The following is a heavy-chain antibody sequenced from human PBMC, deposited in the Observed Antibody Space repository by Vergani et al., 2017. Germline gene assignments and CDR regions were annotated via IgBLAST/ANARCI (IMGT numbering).Heavy chain of an antibody. V-gene: IGHV3-23*04. CDR2: ISGSGGST. J-gene: IGHJ4*02. D-gene: IGHD3-22*01. CDR1: GFTFSSYA. CDR3: ARENYYDSSGYDY. Sequence: EVQLVESGGGLIQPGGSLRLSCAASGFTFSSYAMSWVRPAPGKGMEWVSAISGSGGSTYYADSVKGRFTISRDNSKNTLYLQMNSLRAEDTAVYYCARENYYDSSGYDYWGQGTLVTVSS.